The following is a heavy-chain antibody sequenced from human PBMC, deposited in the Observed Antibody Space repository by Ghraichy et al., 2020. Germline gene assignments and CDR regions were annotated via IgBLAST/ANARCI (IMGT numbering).Heavy chain of an antibody. CDR1: GFTFSSNR. D-gene: IGHD3-3*01. Sequence: GGSLRLSCAASGFTFSSNRMNWVRQAPGKGLEWVSSISSGSSYIYYADSVEGRFTISRDNAKKSLYLQMNSLRAEDTAVYYCVRDNSVYDFWSGAPSYGLDIWCQGVMVTVSS. CDR2: ISSGSSYI. V-gene: IGHV3-21*01. CDR3: VRDNSVYDFWSGAPSYGLDI. J-gene: IGHJ3*02.